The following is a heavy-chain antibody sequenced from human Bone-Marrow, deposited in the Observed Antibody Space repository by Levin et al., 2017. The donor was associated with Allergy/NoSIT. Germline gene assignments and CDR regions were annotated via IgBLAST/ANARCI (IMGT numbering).Heavy chain of an antibody. V-gene: IGHV3-66*01. J-gene: IGHJ4*02. Sequence: GESLKISCAASGFTISTNYMSWVRQVPGKGLEWVSIIHSGGRKNYADSVKGRFTISRDNYNNTLYLQMNSLRGEDTAIYYCARDAVVATNHWGQGTMVIVSS. CDR3: ARDAVVATNH. D-gene: IGHD5-12*01. CDR1: GFTISTNY. CDR2: IHSGGRK.